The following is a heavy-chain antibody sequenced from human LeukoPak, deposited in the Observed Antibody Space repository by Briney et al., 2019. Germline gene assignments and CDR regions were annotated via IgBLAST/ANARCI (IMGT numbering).Heavy chain of an antibody. J-gene: IGHJ4*02. CDR3: ARGPAERELQTPFDY. V-gene: IGHV3-30*04. Sequence: ALRLSCAASGFTFSSYAMRWVRQAPGKGLEWVAVISYDGSNKYYADSVKGRFTISRDNSKNTLYLQMNSLRAEDTAVYYCARGPAERELQTPFDYWGQGTLVTVSS. D-gene: IGHD1-26*01. CDR2: ISYDGSNK. CDR1: GFTFSSYA.